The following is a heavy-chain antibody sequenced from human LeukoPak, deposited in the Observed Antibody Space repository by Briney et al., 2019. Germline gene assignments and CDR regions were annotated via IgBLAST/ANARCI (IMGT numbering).Heavy chain of an antibody. CDR2: INHSGST. J-gene: IGHJ6*04. Sequence: SETLSLTCAVYRGSLSGYYWSWIRQPPGKGLEWIGDINHSGSTNYNPSLKSRVTISVDTSKNQFSLKLSSVTAADTAVYYCARAGGYCSSTSCRRYYGMDVWGKGATVTVSS. D-gene: IGHD2-2*01. CDR1: RGSLSGYY. CDR3: ARAGGYCSSTSCRRYYGMDV. V-gene: IGHV4-34*01.